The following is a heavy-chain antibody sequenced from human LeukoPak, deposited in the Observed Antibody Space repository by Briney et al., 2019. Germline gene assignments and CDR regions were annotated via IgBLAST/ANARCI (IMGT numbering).Heavy chain of an antibody. J-gene: IGHJ5*02. Sequence: PSETLSLTCTVSGGSLGTYYWSWIRQPPGKGLQGIGYIFYTGNTNYNPSLKSRVTMSVDTSKNQFSLKLTSVTTADTAVYYCARHFSDYDNWFDPWGQGTLVTVSS. CDR2: IFYTGNT. D-gene: IGHD5-12*01. V-gene: IGHV4-59*08. CDR3: ARHFSDYDNWFDP. CDR1: GGSLGTYY.